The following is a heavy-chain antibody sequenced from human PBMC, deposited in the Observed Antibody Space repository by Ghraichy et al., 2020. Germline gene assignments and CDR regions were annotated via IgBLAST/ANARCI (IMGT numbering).Heavy chain of an antibody. J-gene: IGHJ4*02. CDR2: INSDGSST. V-gene: IGHV3-74*01. CDR3: ARDPSYDSSGYNGVRGY. D-gene: IGHD3-22*01. CDR1: GFTFSSYW. Sequence: GESLNISCAASGFTFSSYWMHWVRQAPGKGLVWVSRINSDGSSTSYADSVKGRFTISRDNAKNTLYLQMNSLRAEDTAVYYCARDPSYDSSGYNGVRGYWGQGTLVTVSS.